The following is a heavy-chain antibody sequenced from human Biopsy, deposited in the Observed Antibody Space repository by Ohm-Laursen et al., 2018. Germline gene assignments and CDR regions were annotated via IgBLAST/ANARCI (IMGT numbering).Heavy chain of an antibody. J-gene: IGHJ4*02. V-gene: IGHV2-5*02. CDR2: IYWGDDK. CDR1: GFSLTSRGEG. CDR3: VHRRMTPSEFDY. Sequence: TQTLTLTGALSGFSLTSRGEGVGWLRQPPGKAPEWLALIYWGDDKFYNPSLESRLTITKDTSKNQVLLIMTNMDPVDTATYFCVHRRMTPSEFDYWGQGTLVTVSS.